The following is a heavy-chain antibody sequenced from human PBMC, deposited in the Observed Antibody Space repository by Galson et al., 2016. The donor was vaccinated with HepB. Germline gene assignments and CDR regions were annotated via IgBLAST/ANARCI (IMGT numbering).Heavy chain of an antibody. V-gene: IGHV3-23*01. J-gene: IGHJ4*02. D-gene: IGHD6-19*01. CDR1: GFTFTNYA. CDR3: AKGSNGWTKFIDF. Sequence: SLRLSCAASGFTFTNYAMSWVRRAPGKGLEWVSGITGSDGSTRYADSVKGRFIISRDNSKNTLYLQMDSLRAEETAVYYWAKGSNGWTKFIDFWGQGTLVTVSS. CDR2: ITGSDGST.